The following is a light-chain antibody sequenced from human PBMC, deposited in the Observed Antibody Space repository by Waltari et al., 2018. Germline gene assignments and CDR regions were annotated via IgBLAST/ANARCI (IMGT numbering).Light chain of an antibody. CDR1: RSDVGAYTY. CDR3: SSFTSDSTWV. Sequence: QSALTQPASVSGSPGQSITISCAGTRSDVGAYTYVSWYQHHPGKAPKLIIYDVNRRPSGVSNRFSGSKSGNTASLTISELQAEDEADYYCSSFTSDSTWVFGAGTKLTVL. V-gene: IGLV2-14*03. J-gene: IGLJ2*01. CDR2: DVN.